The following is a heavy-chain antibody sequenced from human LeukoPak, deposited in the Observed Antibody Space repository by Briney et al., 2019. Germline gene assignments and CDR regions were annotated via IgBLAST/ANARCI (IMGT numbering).Heavy chain of an antibody. D-gene: IGHD3-22*01. CDR2: MNQDGNER. CDR1: GFTFSSYA. J-gene: IGHJ4*02. V-gene: IGHV3-7*01. CDR3: VGIPPTEITMIGRGVYFDY. Sequence: PGGSLRLSCAASGFTFSSYAMTWVRHLPGKGLEWVANMNQDGNERNYADSVKGRFTISRDNAKNSLYLQMNSLRAEDTAVYYCVGIPPTEITMIGRGVYFDYWGQGTLVTVSS.